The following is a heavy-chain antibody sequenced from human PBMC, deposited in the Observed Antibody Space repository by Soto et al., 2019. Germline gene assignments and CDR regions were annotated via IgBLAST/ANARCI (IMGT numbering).Heavy chain of an antibody. V-gene: IGHV3-23*01. CDR2: ISGTGGST. CDR1: GFTFNNYA. CDR3: GKGNSKWGTGDAFDI. Sequence: EVQLLESGGGVVQPGGSLRLSCAASGFTFNNYALNWVRQAPGKGLEWVSSISGTGGSTFYAGSAKGRFTISRDNSKKTLFLQMTSLRAEETAVYYCGKGNSKWGTGDAFDIWGQGTMVTVSS. D-gene: IGHD7-27*01. J-gene: IGHJ3*02.